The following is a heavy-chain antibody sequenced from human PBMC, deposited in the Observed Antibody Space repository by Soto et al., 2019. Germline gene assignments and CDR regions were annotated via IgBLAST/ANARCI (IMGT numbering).Heavy chain of an antibody. J-gene: IGHJ4*02. V-gene: IGHV3-48*04. D-gene: IGHD3-10*01. Sequence: GGSLRLSCAASGFSLTNYVMNWVRQAPGKGLEWISSIGGSSSTIFHADSVKGRFTISRDNAKNTLYLQMNSLRAEDTAVYYCARAHRTGSYYNGLGDYWGQGTLVTVSS. CDR3: ARAHRTGSYYNGLGDY. CDR2: IGGSSSTI. CDR1: GFSLTNYV.